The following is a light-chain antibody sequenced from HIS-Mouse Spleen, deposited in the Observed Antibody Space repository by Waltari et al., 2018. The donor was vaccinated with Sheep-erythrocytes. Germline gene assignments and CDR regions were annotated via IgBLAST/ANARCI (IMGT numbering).Light chain of an antibody. V-gene: IGLV2-14*01. J-gene: IGLJ2*01. CDR2: EVS. Sequence: QSALTQPASVSGSPGQSITLSCPGTRSDVGGYNYVSWYQQPPCKAPKLMIYEVSNRPSGVSNRFSGSKSGNTASLTISGLQAEDEADYYCCSYAGSSTYVAFGGGTKLTVL. CDR3: CSYAGSSTYVA. CDR1: RSDVGGYNY.